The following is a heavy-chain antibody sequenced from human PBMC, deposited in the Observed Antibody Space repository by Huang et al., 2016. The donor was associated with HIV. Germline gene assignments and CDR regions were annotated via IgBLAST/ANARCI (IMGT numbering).Heavy chain of an antibody. Sequence: QVQLVQSGPEMKTPGASVNVSCKASGYTFFTYSISWVREAPGQGLEWIGWVSTYNGHTNYSQKCQGRLTLTTDVSTISAYMELKNLRSDDTTVYYCARFRGPQVTLNWLDPWGQGTLVTVSS. CDR1: GYTFFTYS. D-gene: IGHD3-10*01. CDR2: VSTYNGHT. J-gene: IGHJ5*02. V-gene: IGHV1-18*01. CDR3: ARFRGPQVTLNWLDP.